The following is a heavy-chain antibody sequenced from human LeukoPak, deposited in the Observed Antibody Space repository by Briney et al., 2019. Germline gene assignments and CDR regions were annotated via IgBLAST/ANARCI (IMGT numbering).Heavy chain of an antibody. V-gene: IGHV5-51*01. CDR2: IYPGDSDT. J-gene: IGHJ3*02. Sequence: GESLKISCKGSGYSFTSYWIGWVRQMPGKGLAWMGIIYPGDSDTRYSPSFQGQVTISADKSISTAYLQWSSLKASDTAMYYCARRSLSTSCYEGLCWAFDIWGQGTMVTVSS. D-gene: IGHD2-2*01. CDR3: ARRSLSTSCYEGLCWAFDI. CDR1: GYSFTSYW.